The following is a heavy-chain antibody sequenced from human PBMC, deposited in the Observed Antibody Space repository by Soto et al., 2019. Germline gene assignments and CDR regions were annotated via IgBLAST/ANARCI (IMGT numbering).Heavy chain of an antibody. Sequence: QVQLVQSGGEVKRPGASVKVSCKASGHTFTSYDINWLRQATGQGLEWMGWMNPNNGNTGYAQKFQGRVTMTRDTSINVAYMELSSLKSEDTAVYYCSRRHDNDSSGYTSWGQGTLVTVSP. CDR1: GHTFTSYD. J-gene: IGHJ4*02. V-gene: IGHV1-8*01. D-gene: IGHD3-22*01. CDR2: MNPNNGNT. CDR3: SRRHDNDSSGYTS.